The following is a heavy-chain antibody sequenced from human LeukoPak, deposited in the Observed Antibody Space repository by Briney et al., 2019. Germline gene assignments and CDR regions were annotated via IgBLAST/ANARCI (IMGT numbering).Heavy chain of an antibody. CDR2: IYTSGST. CDR3: ARALPHCSGGSCYSFDY. Sequence: SETLSLTCTVSGGSISSGSYYWSWIRQPAGKGLEWIGRIYTSGSTNYNPSLKSRVTISVDTSKNQFSLKLTSVTAADTAVYYCARALPHCSGGSCYSFDYWGQGTLVTVSS. CDR1: GGSISSGSYY. D-gene: IGHD2-15*01. V-gene: IGHV4-61*02. J-gene: IGHJ4*02.